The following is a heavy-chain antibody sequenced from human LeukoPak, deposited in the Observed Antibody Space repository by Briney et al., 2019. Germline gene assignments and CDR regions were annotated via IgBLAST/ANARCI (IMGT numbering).Heavy chain of an antibody. CDR3: AKGYDSSGYYGTPFDY. Sequence: GGSLRLSCAASGFTVSSNYMSWVRQAPGKGLEWVSVIYSGGSTYYADSVKGRFTISRHNSKNTLYLQMNSLRAEDTAVYYCAKGYDSSGYYGTPFDYWGQGTLVTVSS. V-gene: IGHV3-53*04. J-gene: IGHJ4*02. CDR1: GFTVSSNY. D-gene: IGHD3-22*01. CDR2: IYSGGST.